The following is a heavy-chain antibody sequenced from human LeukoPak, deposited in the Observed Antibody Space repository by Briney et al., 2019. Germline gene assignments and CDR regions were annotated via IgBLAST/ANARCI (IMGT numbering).Heavy chain of an antibody. Sequence: ASVKVSCKASGYTFTGYYMHWVRQAPGQGLEWMGWNNPNSGGTNYAQKFQGRVTMTRDTSISTAYMELSRLKSDDTAVYYCARGPPYYYDTSGYYYAYWGQGTLVTVSS. J-gene: IGHJ4*02. D-gene: IGHD3-22*01. CDR2: NNPNSGGT. V-gene: IGHV1-2*02. CDR1: GYTFTGYY. CDR3: ARGPPYYYDTSGYYYAY.